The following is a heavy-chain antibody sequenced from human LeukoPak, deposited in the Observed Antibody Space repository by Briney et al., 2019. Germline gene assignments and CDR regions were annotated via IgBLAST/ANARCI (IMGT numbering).Heavy chain of an antibody. D-gene: IGHD6-13*01. Sequence: GGSLRLSCTASGFSFRSFAMSWVRQAPGQGLEWVSSISGGGEDTYYADSVKGRFTISRDNSETTLYLQMNSLRADDTALYYCARTIAQYTNTWLYYYGLDVWGQGTTVTVSS. CDR1: GFSFRSFA. CDR2: ISGGGEDT. CDR3: ARTIAQYTNTWLYYYGLDV. J-gene: IGHJ6*02. V-gene: IGHV3-23*01.